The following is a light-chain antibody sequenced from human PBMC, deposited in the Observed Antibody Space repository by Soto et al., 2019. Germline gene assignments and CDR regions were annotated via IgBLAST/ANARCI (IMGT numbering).Light chain of an antibody. J-gene: IGLJ2*01. V-gene: IGLV6-57*04. CDR2: EDN. CDR1: SGSIASNY. Sequence: NFMLTQPDSVSESPGKTVTISCTRSSGSIASNYVQWYQQRPGSAPTPVIYEDNERPSGVPDRFSGSIDSSSNSASLTISGLKTDDEADYYCQSYHSGNVVFGGGTQVTVL. CDR3: QSYHSGNVV.